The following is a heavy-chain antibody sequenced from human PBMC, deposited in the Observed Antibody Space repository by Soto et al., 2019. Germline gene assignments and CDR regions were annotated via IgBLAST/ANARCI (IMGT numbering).Heavy chain of an antibody. J-gene: IGHJ3*02. CDR3: ARGLAGYDFWSGDAFDI. Sequence: ASVKVSCKASGYTFTSYAMHWVRQAPGQRLEWMGWINAGNGNTKYSQKFQDRVTITRDTSASTAYMELSSLRSEDTAVYYCARGLAGYDFWSGDAFDIWGQGTMVTVSS. V-gene: IGHV1-3*01. CDR1: GYTFTSYA. D-gene: IGHD3-3*01. CDR2: INAGNGNT.